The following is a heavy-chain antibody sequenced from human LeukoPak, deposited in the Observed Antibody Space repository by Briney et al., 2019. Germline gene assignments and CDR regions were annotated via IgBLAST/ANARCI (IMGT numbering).Heavy chain of an antibody. CDR2: IRSEANSYAT. J-gene: IGHJ4*02. CDR3: AKGSTVVVALFDY. D-gene: IGHD2-15*01. V-gene: IGHV3-73*01. CDR1: GFTFSGSA. Sequence: GGSLRLSCAASGFTFSGSAMHWVRQAPGKGLEWVGRIRSEANSYATAYGESVKGRFTFSRDDSKNTAYLQMDSLQTEDTAVYYCAKGSTVVVALFDYWGQGTLVTVSS.